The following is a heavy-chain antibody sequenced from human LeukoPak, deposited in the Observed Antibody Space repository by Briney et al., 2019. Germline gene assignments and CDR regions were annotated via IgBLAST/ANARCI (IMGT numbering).Heavy chain of an antibody. CDR1: GGTFSSYA. D-gene: IGHD4-17*01. CDR3: ATETTTKTDY. Sequence: ASVKVSCKASGGTFSSYAISWVRQAPGQGLEWMGGIIPIFGTANYAQKFQGRVTITADKSTSTAYMELSSLRSEDTAVYYCATETTTKTDYWGQGTLVTVSS. J-gene: IGHJ4*02. V-gene: IGHV1-69*06. CDR2: IIPIFGTA.